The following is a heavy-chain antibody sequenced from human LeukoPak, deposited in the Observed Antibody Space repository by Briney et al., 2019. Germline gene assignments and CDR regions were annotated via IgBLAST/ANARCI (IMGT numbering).Heavy chain of an antibody. CDR3: ARGRGYSGYDFDY. CDR1: GFTFSSYS. D-gene: IGHD5-12*01. J-gene: IGHJ4*02. CDR2: IYSGGST. Sequence: GGSLRLSCAASGFTFSSYSMNWVRQAPGKGLEWVSVIYSGGSTYYADSVKGRFTISRDNSKNTLYLQMNSLRAEDTAVYYCARGRGYSGYDFDYWGQGTLVTVSS. V-gene: IGHV3-66*01.